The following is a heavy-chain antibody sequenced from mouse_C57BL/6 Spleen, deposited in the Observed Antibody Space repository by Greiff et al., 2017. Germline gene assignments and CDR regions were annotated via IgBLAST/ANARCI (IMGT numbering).Heavy chain of an antibody. CDR3: ARSPTVVPRGDYFDY. CDR1: GYTFTGYW. Sequence: QVQLKQSGAELMKPGASVKLSCKATGYTFTGYWIEWVKQRPGHGLEWIGEILPGSGSTNYNEKFKGKATFTADTSSNTAYMQLSSLTTEDSAIYYCARSPTVVPRGDYFDYWGQGTTLTVAS. J-gene: IGHJ2*01. V-gene: IGHV1-9*01. CDR2: ILPGSGST. D-gene: IGHD1-1*01.